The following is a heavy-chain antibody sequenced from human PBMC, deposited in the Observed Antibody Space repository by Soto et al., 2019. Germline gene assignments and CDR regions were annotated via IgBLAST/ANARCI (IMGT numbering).Heavy chain of an antibody. Sequence: SENLSLTCTVSGGSISSSSYYWGRIRQPTGKGLEWIGNIYYSVTTYYNPSLKSRVTISVDTSKNQFSLKLSSVTAADTVVYYCARGNIAFGYWGQGTLVTVSS. CDR3: ARGNIAFGY. J-gene: IGHJ4*02. CDR1: GGSISSSSYY. CDR2: IYYSVTT. V-gene: IGHV4-39*07. D-gene: IGHD3-10*01.